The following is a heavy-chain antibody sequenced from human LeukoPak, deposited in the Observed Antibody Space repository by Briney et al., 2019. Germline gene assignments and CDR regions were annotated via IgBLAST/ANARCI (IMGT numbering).Heavy chain of an antibody. J-gene: IGHJ4*02. V-gene: IGHV1-2*02. CDR3: ARSSRELWIGFDY. CDR1: GYTFTGDY. D-gene: IGHD3-10*01. CDR2: INPNSGGT. Sequence: GASVKVSCNASGYTFTGDYMLWVRQDPGQGLEWLGWINPNSGGTNYAQKFQGRVTMTRNTSISTAYMELSRLRSDDTAVYYCARSSRELWIGFDYWGQGTLVTVSS.